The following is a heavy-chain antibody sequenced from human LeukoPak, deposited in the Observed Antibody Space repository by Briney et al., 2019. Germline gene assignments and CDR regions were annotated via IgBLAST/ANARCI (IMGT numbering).Heavy chain of an antibody. J-gene: IGHJ4*02. CDR2: ISGSGGST. CDR1: GFTFSSYA. CDR3: AKNPRTWFGELLSPPYFDY. Sequence: GGSLRLSCAASGFTFSSYAMNWVRQAPGKGLEWVSGISGSGGSTYFADSVKGRFTISRDNSKNSLYLRMNSLRAEDTAVYYCAKNPRTWFGELLSPPYFDYWGLGTLVTVSS. V-gene: IGHV3-23*01. D-gene: IGHD3-10*01.